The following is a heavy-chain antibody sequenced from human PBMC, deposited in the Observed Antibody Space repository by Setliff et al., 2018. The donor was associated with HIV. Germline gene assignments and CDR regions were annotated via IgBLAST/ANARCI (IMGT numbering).Heavy chain of an antibody. V-gene: IGHV2-5*02. D-gene: IGHD2-2*01. CDR3: AHRYSASVGFDY. CDR1: GFSLGSGGES. Sequence: SGPTLVNPTQTLTLTCTFSGFSLGSGGESVGWIRQSPKKALKWLALIYWDDDKRYSPSLKSRLTITKDTSKNQVVLTMTNIDPVDIGTYYCAHRYSASVGFDYWGQGTLVTVSS. J-gene: IGHJ4*02. CDR2: IYWDDDK.